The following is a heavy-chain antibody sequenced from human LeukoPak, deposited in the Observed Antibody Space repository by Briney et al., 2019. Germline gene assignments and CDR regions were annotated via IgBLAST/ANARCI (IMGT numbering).Heavy chain of an antibody. CDR2: INHGGST. CDR3: ARQKKIVLVVYAIGYYFDY. Sequence: PSETLSLTCAVSGGSFSGYYWSWIRQPPGKGLEWIGEINHGGSTNYNPSLKSRVTISVDTSKNQFSLKLSSVTAADTAVYYCARQKKIVLVVYAIGYYFDYWGQGTLVTVSS. CDR1: GGSFSGYY. D-gene: IGHD2-8*02. J-gene: IGHJ4*02. V-gene: IGHV4-34*01.